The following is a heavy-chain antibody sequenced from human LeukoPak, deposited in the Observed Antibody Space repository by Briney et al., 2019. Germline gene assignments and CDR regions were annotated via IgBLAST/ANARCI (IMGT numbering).Heavy chain of an antibody. CDR2: ISGSGGST. Sequence: HAGGSLRLSCAASGFTFSSYSMNWVRQAPGKGLEWVSGISGSGGSTHYADSVKGRFTISRDNSKNTLYLQMNSLRAEDTAVYYCAKDSSTWIQLWFFDYWGQGALVTVSS. D-gene: IGHD5-18*01. CDR1: GFTFSSYS. V-gene: IGHV3-23*01. CDR3: AKDSSTWIQLWFFDY. J-gene: IGHJ4*02.